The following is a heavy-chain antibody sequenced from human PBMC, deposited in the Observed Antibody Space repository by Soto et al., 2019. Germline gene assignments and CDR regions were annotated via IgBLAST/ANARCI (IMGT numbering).Heavy chain of an antibody. CDR3: ARVPQGCSAHSCYFDP. V-gene: IGHV4-4*02. D-gene: IGHD2-15*01. J-gene: IGHJ5*01. CDR1: GGSVRAPDW. CDR2: VHISGHS. Sequence: PSETLSLTCTLSGGSVRAPDWWSWVRQSPDKGLEWIAEVHISGHSNYNPSLRSRVSVSIDSSKNQFYLNLNSVTAADTAIYYCARVPQGCSAHSCYFDPWGQGTKVT.